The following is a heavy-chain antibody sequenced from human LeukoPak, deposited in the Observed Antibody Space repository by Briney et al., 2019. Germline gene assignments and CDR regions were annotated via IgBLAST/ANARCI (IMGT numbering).Heavy chain of an antibody. CDR1: GGSISSSNW. V-gene: IGHV4-4*02. CDR2: IYHSGST. D-gene: IGHD3-10*01. Sequence: PSETLSLTCAVSGGSISSSNWWRWVRQPPGKGLEWIGEIYHSGSTHYNPSLKSHDTISVDKSKNQFSLKLSSVTAADTAVYYCARAHAFGRTVDYFDYWGQGTLVTVSS. J-gene: IGHJ4*02. CDR3: ARAHAFGRTVDYFDY.